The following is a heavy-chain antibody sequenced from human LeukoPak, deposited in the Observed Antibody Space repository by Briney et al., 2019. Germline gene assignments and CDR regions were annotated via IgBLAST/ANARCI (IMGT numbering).Heavy chain of an antibody. Sequence: GGSLRLSCAASGFTFSDYSMNWVRQAPGKGLEWISYVGISSGNTKYADSVKGRFTISGYSAKNSVFLQMNSLRVEDTAVYYCARDHRYAFDNWGQGTLVTVSS. J-gene: IGHJ4*02. CDR3: ARDHRYAFDN. CDR1: GFTFSDYS. V-gene: IGHV3-48*04. CDR2: VGISSGNT. D-gene: IGHD5-12*01.